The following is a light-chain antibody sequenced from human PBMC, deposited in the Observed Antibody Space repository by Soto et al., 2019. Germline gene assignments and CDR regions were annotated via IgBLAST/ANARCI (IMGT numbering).Light chain of an antibody. CDR2: KAS. Sequence: DIQMTQSPSTLSASVGDRVTITCRASQSISSWLAWYQQKPGKAPKLLIYKASSLESGVPSRFSGSGSGTEFPLTISSLQPDDFATYYCQHYNSYSTFGQGTKLEIK. CDR1: QSISSW. CDR3: QHYNSYST. V-gene: IGKV1-5*03. J-gene: IGKJ2*01.